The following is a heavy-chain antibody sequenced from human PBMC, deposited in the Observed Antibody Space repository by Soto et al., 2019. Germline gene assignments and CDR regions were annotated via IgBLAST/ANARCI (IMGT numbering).Heavy chain of an antibody. V-gene: IGHV4-59*08. CDR2: IYYSGST. CDR1: GGSISSYY. Sequence: QVQLQESGPGLVKPSETLSLTCTVSGGSISSYYWSWIRQPPGKGLEWIGYIYYSGSTNYNPSLKSRVTISVDTSKNQFSLKLSSVTAADPAVYYCAILGLMDVWGKGTTVTVSS. CDR3: AILGLMDV. J-gene: IGHJ6*03.